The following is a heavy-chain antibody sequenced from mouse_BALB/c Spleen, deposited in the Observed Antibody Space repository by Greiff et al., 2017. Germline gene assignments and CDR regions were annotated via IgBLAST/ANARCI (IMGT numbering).Heavy chain of an antibody. CDR1: GFSLTSYD. CDR3: VRSYGNYGTWFAY. J-gene: IGHJ3*01. D-gene: IGHD2-10*02. Sequence: QVQLQQSGPGLVAPSQSLSITCTVSGFSLTSYDISWIRQPPGKGLEWLGVIWTGGGTNYNSAFMSRLSISKDNSKSQVFLKMNSLQTDDTAIYYCVRSYGNYGTWFAYWGQGTLVTVSA. CDR2: IWTGGGT. V-gene: IGHV2-9-2*01.